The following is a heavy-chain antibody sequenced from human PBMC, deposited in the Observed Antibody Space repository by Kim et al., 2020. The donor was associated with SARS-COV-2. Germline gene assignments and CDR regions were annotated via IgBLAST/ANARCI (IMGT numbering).Heavy chain of an antibody. Sequence: ASVKVSCKASGYTFTSYYMHWVRQAPGQGLEWMGIINPSGGSTSYAQQFQGRVTMTRDTSTSTVYMELSSLRSEDTAVYYCARANGGNSVYYYGMDVWGQGTTVTVSS. V-gene: IGHV1-46*01. CDR2: INPSGGST. J-gene: IGHJ6*02. CDR3: ARANGGNSVYYYGMDV. D-gene: IGHD2-21*02. CDR1: GYTFTSYY.